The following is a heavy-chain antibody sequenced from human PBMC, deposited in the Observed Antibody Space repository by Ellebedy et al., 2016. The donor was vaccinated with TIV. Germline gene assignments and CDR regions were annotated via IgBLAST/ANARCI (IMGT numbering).Heavy chain of an antibody. CDR3: ARDSVAGDCSGGSCYAPWVY. D-gene: IGHD2-15*01. J-gene: IGHJ4*02. Sequence: ASVTVSCKASGYTFASFGISWLRQAPGQGLEWMGGSTSYAQKFQGRVTITRETSTSTVYMELSSLRSEDTAVYYCARDSVAGDCSGGSCYAPWVYWGQGTLVTVSS. CDR2: GST. CDR1: GYTFASFG. V-gene: IGHV1-46*01.